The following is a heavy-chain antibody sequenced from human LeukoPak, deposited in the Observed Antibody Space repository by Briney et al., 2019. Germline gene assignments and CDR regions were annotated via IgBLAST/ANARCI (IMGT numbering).Heavy chain of an antibody. CDR2: INHSGST. D-gene: IGHD3-10*01. J-gene: IGHJ4*02. Sequence: KTSETLSLTCAVYGGSLSGYYWSWIRQPPGKGLEWIGEINHSGSTNYNPSLKSRVTISVDTSKNQFSLKLSSVTAADTAVYYCARGRGTMVRGRGWNQKYYFDYWGQGTLVTVSS. V-gene: IGHV4-34*01. CDR3: ARGRGTMVRGRGWNQKYYFDY. CDR1: GGSLSGYY.